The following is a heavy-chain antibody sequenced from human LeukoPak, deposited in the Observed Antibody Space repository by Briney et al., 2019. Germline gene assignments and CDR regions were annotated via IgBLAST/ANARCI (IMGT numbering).Heavy chain of an antibody. J-gene: IGHJ5*02. D-gene: IGHD3-10*01. Sequence: SETLSLTCTVSGGSISSYYWSWFRQPPGKGLEWIGYIYYSGSTNYNPSLKSRVTISVDTSKNQFSLKLSSVTAADTAVYYCARLGYYYGSGSYYPHDWFDPWGQGTLVTVSS. CDR3: ARLGYYYGSGSYYPHDWFDP. CDR1: GGSISSYY. V-gene: IGHV4-59*08. CDR2: IYYSGST.